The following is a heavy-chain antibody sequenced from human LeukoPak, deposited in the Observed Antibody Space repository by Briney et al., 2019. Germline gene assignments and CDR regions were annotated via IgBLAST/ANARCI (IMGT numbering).Heavy chain of an antibody. CDR2: INGNSGDT. CDR3: ARDFSWGVDY. CDR1: GFTFTGHY. V-gene: IGHV1-2*02. D-gene: IGHD3-10*01. Sequence: ASVTVSCKASGFTFTGHYMHWVRQAPGQGLEWMGWINGNSGDTNYARNFQDRVTLTRDTSISTVYMELSRLRIDDTAVYYCARDFSWGVDYWGQGTLVTVSS. J-gene: IGHJ4*02.